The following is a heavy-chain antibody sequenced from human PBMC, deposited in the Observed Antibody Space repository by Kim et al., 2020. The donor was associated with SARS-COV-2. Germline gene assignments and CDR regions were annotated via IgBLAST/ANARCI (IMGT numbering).Heavy chain of an antibody. CDR3: AREGGLNSPPSP. J-gene: IGHJ1*01. D-gene: IGHD6-25*01. Sequence: SETLSLTCTVSGGSISSFYWSWIRQPSGKGLEWIGNIYDSGSTNYNPSLKSRVTISVDTSKNQFSLKLSSVTAADTAVYYCAREGGLNSPPSPWGQGTLVTVSS. CDR2: IYDSGST. CDR1: GGSISSFY. V-gene: IGHV4-59*01.